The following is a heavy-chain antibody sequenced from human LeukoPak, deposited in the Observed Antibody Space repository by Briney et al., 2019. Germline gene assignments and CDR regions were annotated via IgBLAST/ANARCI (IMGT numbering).Heavy chain of an antibody. D-gene: IGHD3-3*01. CDR3: ARDASLITIFGVVIIYDAFDI. CDR2: ISSSSSYI. V-gene: IGHV3-21*01. Sequence: GRSLRLSCAASGFTFSSYSMNWVRQAPGKGLEWVSSISSSSSYIYYADSVKGRFTISRDNAKNSLYLQMNSLRAEDTAVYYCARDASLITIFGVVIIYDAFDIWGQGTMVTVSS. J-gene: IGHJ3*02. CDR1: GFTFSSYS.